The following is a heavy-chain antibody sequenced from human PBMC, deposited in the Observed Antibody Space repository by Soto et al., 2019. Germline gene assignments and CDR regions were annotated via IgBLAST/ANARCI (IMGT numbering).Heavy chain of an antibody. D-gene: IGHD3-16*01. V-gene: IGHV3-23*01. Sequence: EVQLLESGGGLVEPGGSLRLSCTASGFTFSNYAMSWVRQVPGRGLEWVSAVTGSSVSTYYAESVRGRFTISRDNSKNTQYLQMNSLRAGDTASYDCTKDRPYCDCWCYPSPSEVWGQGTRVPVST. CDR3: TKDRPYCDCWCYPSPSEV. CDR1: GFTFSNYA. J-gene: IGHJ4*02. CDR2: VTGSSVST.